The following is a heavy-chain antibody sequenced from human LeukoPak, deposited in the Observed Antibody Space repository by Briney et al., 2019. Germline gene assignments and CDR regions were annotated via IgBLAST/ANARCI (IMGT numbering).Heavy chain of an antibody. Sequence: GGSLRLSCAASGFTFSSYAMSWVRQAPGKGLEWGSSISGTGAYYADSVRGRFTISRDNSKNTLVLQMSRRRAEDTAVYHCTRTHGEYYFDYWGRGTLVTVSS. CDR1: GFTFSSYA. CDR3: TRTHGEYYFDY. CDR2: ISGTGA. J-gene: IGHJ4*02. D-gene: IGHD3/OR15-3a*01. V-gene: IGHV3-23*01.